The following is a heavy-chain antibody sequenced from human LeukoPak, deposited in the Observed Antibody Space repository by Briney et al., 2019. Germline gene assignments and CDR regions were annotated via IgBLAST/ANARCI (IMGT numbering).Heavy chain of an antibody. D-gene: IGHD5-12*01. V-gene: IGHV1-18*01. CDR3: ARDSFHGIVATHSEDY. CDR1: GYTFTSYG. J-gene: IGHJ4*02. CDR2: ISAYNGNT. Sequence: GASVKVSCKASGYTFTSYGISWVRQAPGQGLEWMGWISAYNGNTNYAQKLQGRVTMTRDTSISTAYMELSRLRSDDTAVYYCARDSFHGIVATHSEDYWGQGTLVTVSS.